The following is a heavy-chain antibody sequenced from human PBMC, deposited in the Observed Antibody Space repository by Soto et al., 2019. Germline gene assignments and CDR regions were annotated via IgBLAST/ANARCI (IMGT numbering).Heavy chain of an antibody. CDR1: GGSFSGYY. D-gene: IGHD3-10*01. CDR3: ARGSTRGRFDP. CDR2: INHSGST. J-gene: IGHJ5*02. V-gene: IGHV4-34*01. Sequence: QVQLQQWGAGLLKPSETLSLTCAVYGGSFSGYYWSWIRQPPGKGLEWIGEINHSGSTNYNPSLKSRVTISVDTSKNQFSLKLSSVTAADTAVYYCARGSTRGRFDPWGKGTLVTVSS.